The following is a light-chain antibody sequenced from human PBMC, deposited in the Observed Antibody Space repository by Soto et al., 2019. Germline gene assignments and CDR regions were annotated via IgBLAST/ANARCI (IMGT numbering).Light chain of an antibody. Sequence: GDRVTIACRASQSISRWFAWYQQKPGKAPKLLIYDASSLQSGVPSRFSGSGSGTEFTLTISSLQPEDFATYYCQQLLSYPITFGQGTRLEIK. CDR1: QSISRW. J-gene: IGKJ5*01. CDR2: DAS. V-gene: IGKV1-5*01. CDR3: QQLLSYPIT.